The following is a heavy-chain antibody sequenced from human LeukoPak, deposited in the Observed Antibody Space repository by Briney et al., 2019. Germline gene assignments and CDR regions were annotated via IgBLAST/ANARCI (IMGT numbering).Heavy chain of an antibody. CDR1: GGSISSGTYY. V-gene: IGHV4-39*01. J-gene: IGHJ3*02. CDR2: LYFTGST. CDR3: ARHPLTDAFDI. Sequence: PSETLSLTCIVSGGSISSGTYYWGWIRQPPGKGLEWIGSLYFTGSTYSNPSLRSRLTISVDTSKNQFSLRLSSVTAADTAVYYCARHPLTDAFDIWGQGTMVTVSS.